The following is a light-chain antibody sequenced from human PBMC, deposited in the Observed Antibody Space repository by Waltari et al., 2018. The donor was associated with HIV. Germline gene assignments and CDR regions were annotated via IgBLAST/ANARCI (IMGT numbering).Light chain of an antibody. V-gene: IGKV1-5*03. Sequence: DIQMTQSPSTLSASVGDRATITCRASQSIGSWLAWYQQKPGKAPKLLIYTASSFASVVPSRFSGSGSGTEFTLTISSLQPDDFAGYYCQQYNNYPLTFGGGTKVEIK. J-gene: IGKJ4*01. CDR2: TAS. CDR1: QSIGSW. CDR3: QQYNNYPLT.